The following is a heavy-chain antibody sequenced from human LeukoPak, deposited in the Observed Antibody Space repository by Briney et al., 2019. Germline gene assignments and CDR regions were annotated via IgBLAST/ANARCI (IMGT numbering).Heavy chain of an antibody. D-gene: IGHD1-26*01. CDR3: ARSGRGGAFDL. V-gene: IGHV3-74*01. CDR2: IYRDGGRT. CDR1: GFTLSSEW. J-gene: IGHJ3*01. Sequence: GGSLRLSCAGSGFTLSSEWMHWVRQGPGKGLVWISRIYRDGGRTNYADSVKGRFTISGDTAKNTLFLQMNSLRAEDTAVYFCARSGRGGAFDLWGQGTMVTVS.